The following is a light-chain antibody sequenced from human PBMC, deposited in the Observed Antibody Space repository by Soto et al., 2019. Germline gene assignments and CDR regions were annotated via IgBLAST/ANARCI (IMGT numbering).Light chain of an antibody. J-gene: IGLJ3*02. Sequence: QSALTQPASVSGSPGQSITISCTGTSSDVGGYNYVSWYQQHLGKVPKLRICEVTNRPPGVSNRFSGSKSGNTASLTISGHQTEDGADYYCSSYTSSSAWVFGGGTKLTVL. CDR1: SSDVGGYNY. CDR2: EVT. CDR3: SSYTSSSAWV. V-gene: IGLV2-14*01.